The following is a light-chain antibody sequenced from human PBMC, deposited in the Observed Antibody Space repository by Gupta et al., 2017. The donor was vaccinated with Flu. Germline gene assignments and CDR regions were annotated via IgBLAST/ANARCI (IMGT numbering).Light chain of an antibody. CDR1: SSNIGNNY. J-gene: IGLJ2*01. V-gene: IGLV1-51*02. CDR2: ENN. CDR3: GTWDSSLSAGV. Sequence: VTISCSGSSSNIGNNYVSWYQQLPGTAPKLLIYENNKRPSGIPDRFSGSKSGTSATLGITGLQTGDEADYYCGTWDSSLSAGVFGGGTKLTV.